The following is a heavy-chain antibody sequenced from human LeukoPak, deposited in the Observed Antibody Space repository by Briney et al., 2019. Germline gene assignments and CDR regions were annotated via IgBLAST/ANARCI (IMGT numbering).Heavy chain of an antibody. J-gene: IGHJ4*02. CDR2: INPNSGGT. Sequence: ASVKVSCKASGYTFTGYYMHWVRQAPGQGLEWMGRINPNSGGTNYAQKFQGRVTMTRDTSISTAYMELSRLRSDDTAVYYCARGENVLRYFDWLSVVTVTYYFDHWGQGTLVTVSS. D-gene: IGHD3-9*01. CDR3: ARGENVLRYFDWLSVVTVTYYFDH. CDR1: GYTFTGYY. V-gene: IGHV1-2*06.